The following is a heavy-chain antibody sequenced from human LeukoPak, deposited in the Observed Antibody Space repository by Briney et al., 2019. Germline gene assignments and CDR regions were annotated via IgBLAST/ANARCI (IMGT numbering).Heavy chain of an antibody. D-gene: IGHD6-13*01. Sequence: SETLSLTCTVSGGSISSYYWSWLRQPPGKGLELIGYIYYSGSTNYNPSLKSRVTISVDTSKNQFSLKLSSVTAADTAVYYCARTASSSGYSSSWLYYFDYWGQGTLVTVSS. CDR1: GGSISSYY. J-gene: IGHJ4*02. V-gene: IGHV4-59*01. CDR3: ARTASSSGYSSSWLYYFDY. CDR2: IYYSGST.